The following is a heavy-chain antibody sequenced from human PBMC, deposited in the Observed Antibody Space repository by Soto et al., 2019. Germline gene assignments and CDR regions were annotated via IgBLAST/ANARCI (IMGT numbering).Heavy chain of an antibody. CDR3: AVIQACSRTHCYLASLDP. Sequence: VPTLWRPRESGELTCTVSGASLRKGGLGVSWIRHPPWKSLELLAHIFSNDDKSYSTSLKSRLTISKDTSRSQVALTMTNMDPVASATYYCAVIQACSRTHCYLASLDPSGKGTLVAV. D-gene: IGHD2-2*01. CDR1: GASLRKGGLG. CDR2: IFSNDDK. V-gene: IGHV2-26*01. J-gene: IGHJ5*02.